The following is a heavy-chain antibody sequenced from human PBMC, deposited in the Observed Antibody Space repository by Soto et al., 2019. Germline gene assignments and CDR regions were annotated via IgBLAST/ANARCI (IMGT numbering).Heavy chain of an antibody. D-gene: IGHD3-22*01. J-gene: IGHJ6*02. CDR3: AREVVIRGFYLMDV. CDR1: GYTFTTYP. V-gene: IGHV1-3*01. CDR2: IHGGNGDT. Sequence: ASVKVSCKTSGYTFTTYPIHWVRQAPGQSLEWMGWIHGGNGDTKYSQKFRGRITLTRDSSASTAYLELTSLRSEDTAIYYCAREVVIRGFYLMDVWGQGTMVTVSS.